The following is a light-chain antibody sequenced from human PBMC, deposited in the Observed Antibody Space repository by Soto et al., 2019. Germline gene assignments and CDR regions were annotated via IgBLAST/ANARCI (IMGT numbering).Light chain of an antibody. CDR2: AAS. CDR3: QQSYSSPWT. V-gene: IGKV1-39*01. Sequence: DIQMTQSPSSLSASIGDRVTITCRASQTISTYLNWYQQQPGKAPKLLIYAASTLKSGVPSRFSGSGSGTDFTLTISSLQPEDFAIYCCQQSYSSPWTFGQGTKVEIK. J-gene: IGKJ1*01. CDR1: QTISTY.